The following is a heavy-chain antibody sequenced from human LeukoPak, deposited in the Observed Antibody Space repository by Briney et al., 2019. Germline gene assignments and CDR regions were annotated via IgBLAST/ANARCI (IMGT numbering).Heavy chain of an antibody. J-gene: IGHJ4*02. V-gene: IGHV4-39*01. D-gene: IGHD3-9*01. CDR3: ARHPVTYDILTGYYFDY. Sequence: SETLSLTCTVSGGSISSSSYYWGWIRQPPGKGLEWIGSIYYSGSTYYNPSLKSRVTISVDTSKNQFSLKLSSVTAADTAVYYCARHPVTYDILTGYYFDYWGQGTLVTVSS. CDR2: IYYSGST. CDR1: GGSISSSSYY.